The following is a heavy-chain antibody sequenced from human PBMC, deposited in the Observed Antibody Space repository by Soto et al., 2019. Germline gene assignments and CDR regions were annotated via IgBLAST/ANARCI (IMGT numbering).Heavy chain of an antibody. Sequence: SETLSLTCTVSGGSISSSSYYWGWIRQPPGKGLEWIGSIYYSGSTYYNPSLKSRVTISVDTSKNQFSLKLSSVTAADTAVYYCARQCDSSDYYPYYYYYGMDVWGQGTTVTVSS. CDR3: ARQCDSSDYYPYYYYYGMDV. CDR2: IYYSGST. V-gene: IGHV4-39*01. D-gene: IGHD3-22*01. CDR1: GGSISSSSYY. J-gene: IGHJ6*02.